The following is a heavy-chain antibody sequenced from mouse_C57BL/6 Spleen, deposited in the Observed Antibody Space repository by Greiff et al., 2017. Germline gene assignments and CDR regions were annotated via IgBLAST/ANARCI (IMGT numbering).Heavy chain of an antibody. CDR2: IYPGSGNT. CDR3: ARKGSSSLYAMDY. J-gene: IGHJ4*01. Sequence: QVQLQQSGAELVRPGASVKLSCKASGYTFTDYYINWVKQRPGQGLEWIARIYPGSGNTYYNEKFKGKATLTAEKSSSTAYMQLSSLTSEDSAVYFCARKGSSSLYAMDYWGQGTSVTVSS. CDR1: GYTFTDYY. V-gene: IGHV1-76*01. D-gene: IGHD6-1*01.